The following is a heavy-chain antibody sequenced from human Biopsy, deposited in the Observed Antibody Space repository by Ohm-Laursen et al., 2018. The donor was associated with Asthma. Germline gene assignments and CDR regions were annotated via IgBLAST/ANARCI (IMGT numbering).Heavy chain of an antibody. CDR1: GGTFNTYV. D-gene: IGHD2-2*01. V-gene: IGHV1-69*01. Sequence: SSVKVSCKSLGGTFNTYVIGWVRQAPGQGLEWMGGINSVFGTTTYPQKFQDRVTITANDSTSTVYMELSSLRSEDTAAYYCARKAGSCISRTCYSLDFWGQGTLVTVSS. CDR2: INSVFGTT. J-gene: IGHJ4*02. CDR3: ARKAGSCISRTCYSLDF.